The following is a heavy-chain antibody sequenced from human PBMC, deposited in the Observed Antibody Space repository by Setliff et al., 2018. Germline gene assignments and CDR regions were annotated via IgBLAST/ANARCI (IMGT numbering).Heavy chain of an antibody. CDR3: AREGVDSRSSTDYRYYMDV. V-gene: IGHV1-69*05. CDR2: TIPIFGTT. J-gene: IGHJ6*03. Sequence: SVKVSCKASGGTFSSYGISWVRQAPGQGLEWMGGTIPIFGTTNYAQKFQGRVTIITGESTTTAYMELSSLRSDDTAVYYCAREGVDSRSSTDYRYYMDVGGKGTTVTV. D-gene: IGHD3-22*01. CDR1: GGTFSSYG.